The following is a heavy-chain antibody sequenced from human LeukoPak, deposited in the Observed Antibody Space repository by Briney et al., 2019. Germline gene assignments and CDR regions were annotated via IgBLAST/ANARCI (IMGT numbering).Heavy chain of an antibody. D-gene: IGHD2-8*01. J-gene: IGHJ4*02. CDR3: AILIRKGYAMGALMGLDY. CDR1: GYTFTGYY. V-gene: IGHV1-2*02. Sequence: GASVEVSCKASGYTFTGYYMHWVRQAPGQGLEWMGWINPNSGGTNYAQKFQGRVTMTRDTSISTAYMELSRLRSDDTAVYYCAILIRKGYAMGALMGLDYWGQGTLVTVSS. CDR2: INPNSGGT.